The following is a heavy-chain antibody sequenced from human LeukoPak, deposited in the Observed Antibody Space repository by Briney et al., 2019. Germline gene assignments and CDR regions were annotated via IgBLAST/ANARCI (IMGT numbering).Heavy chain of an antibody. J-gene: IGHJ3*02. D-gene: IGHD1-26*01. Sequence: SETLSLTCSVSGGSISSGTYYWGWVRQPAGRGLEWIGRIYTSGSTNYNPSLKSRVTISLDTSKNQFSLKLSSVTAADTAVYYCATYPRRPYSGSYYAGSRYAFDIWGQGTMVTVSS. CDR1: GGSISSGTYY. CDR2: IYTSGST. V-gene: IGHV4-61*02. CDR3: ATYPRRPYSGSYYAGSRYAFDI.